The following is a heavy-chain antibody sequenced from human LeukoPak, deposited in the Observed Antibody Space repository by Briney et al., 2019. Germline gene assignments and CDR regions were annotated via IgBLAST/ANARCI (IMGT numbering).Heavy chain of an antibody. CDR1: GYTFTSYG. CDR3: ARGKYCSRTSCPPLWFHP. J-gene: IGHJ5*02. V-gene: IGHV1-18*01. CDR2: ISAYNGNT. D-gene: IGHD2-2*01. Sequence: ASVKVSCKASGYTFTSYGISRVRQAPGQGLEWMGWISAYNGNTNYAQKLQGRVTMTTDTSTSTAYMELRSLRSDDKAVYYRARGKYCSRTSCPPLWFHPWGQRTLVTVSS.